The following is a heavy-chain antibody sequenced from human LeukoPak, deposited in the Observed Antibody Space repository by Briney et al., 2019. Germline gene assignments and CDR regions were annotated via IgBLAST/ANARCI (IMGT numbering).Heavy chain of an antibody. Sequence: QPGGSLRLSCAASGFTVTSNYMSWVRQAPGKGLEWVSILYSGGSTYYADSVKGRFTISRDNSKNSLYLQMNSLRTEDTALYYCAVQGSGSLLGKPWLYWGQGTLVTVSS. CDR3: AVQGSGSLLGKPWLY. V-gene: IGHV3-53*05. CDR1: GFTVTSNY. CDR2: LYSGGST. J-gene: IGHJ4*02. D-gene: IGHD6-19*01.